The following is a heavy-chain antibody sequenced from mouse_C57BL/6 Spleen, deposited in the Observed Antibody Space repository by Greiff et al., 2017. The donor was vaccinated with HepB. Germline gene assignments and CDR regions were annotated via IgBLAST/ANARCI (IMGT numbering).Heavy chain of an antibody. Sequence: EVQLQQSGAELVRPGASVKLSCTASGFNIKDDYMHWVKQRPEQGLEWIGWIDPENGDTEYASKFQGKATITADTSSNTAYLQLSSLTSEDTAVYYCTRGRLHWGAMDYWGQGTSVTVSS. D-gene: IGHD3-2*02. CDR1: GFNIKDDY. V-gene: IGHV14-4*01. CDR3: TRGRLHWGAMDY. CDR2: IDPENGDT. J-gene: IGHJ4*01.